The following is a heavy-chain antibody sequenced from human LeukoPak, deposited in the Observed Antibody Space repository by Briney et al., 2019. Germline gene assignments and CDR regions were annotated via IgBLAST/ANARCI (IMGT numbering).Heavy chain of an antibody. D-gene: IGHD6-6*01. CDR3: ARDSRIAARSFDY. CDR1: GGSFSGYY. V-gene: IGHV4-34*01. J-gene: IGHJ4*02. Sequence: SETLSLTCAVYGGSFSGYYWSWIRQPPGKGLEWIGEINHSGSANYNPSLKSRVTISVDTSKNQFSLKLSSVTAADTAVYYCARDSRIAARSFDYWGQGTLVTVSS. CDR2: INHSGSA.